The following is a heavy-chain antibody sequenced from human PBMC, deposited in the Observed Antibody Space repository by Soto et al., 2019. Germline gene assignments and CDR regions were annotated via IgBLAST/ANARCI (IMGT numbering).Heavy chain of an antibody. V-gene: IGHV3-23*01. CDR3: AKWPSIAARPRDDAFDI. J-gene: IGHJ3*02. D-gene: IGHD6-6*01. CDR1: GFTFSSYA. Sequence: GGSLRLSCAASGFTFSSYAMSWVRQAPGKGLEWVSAISGSGGSTYYADSVKGRFTISRDNSKNTLYLQMNSLRAEDTAVYYCAKWPSIAARPRDDAFDIWGQGTMVT. CDR2: ISGSGGST.